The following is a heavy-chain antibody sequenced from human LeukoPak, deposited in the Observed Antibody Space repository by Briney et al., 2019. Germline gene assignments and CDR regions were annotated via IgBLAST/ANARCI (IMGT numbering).Heavy chain of an antibody. CDR3: ARYSSSWYGVGTTSFDY. D-gene: IGHD6-13*01. Sequence: SQTLSLTCTVSGGSISSGDYYWSWIRQPPGKGLEWMGYIYYSGSTYYNPSLKSRVTISVDTSKNQFSLKLSSVTAADTAVYYCARYSSSWYGVGTTSFDYWGQGTLVTVSS. J-gene: IGHJ4*02. V-gene: IGHV4-30-4*01. CDR2: IYYSGST. CDR1: GGSISSGDYY.